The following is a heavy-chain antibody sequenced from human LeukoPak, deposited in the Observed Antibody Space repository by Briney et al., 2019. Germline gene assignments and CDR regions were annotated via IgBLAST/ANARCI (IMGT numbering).Heavy chain of an antibody. CDR2: ISRNGAGT. CDR3: ARDSSGYAEFDY. CDR1: GFTFGTYA. D-gene: IGHD3-22*01. V-gene: IGHV3-23*01. J-gene: IGHJ4*02. Sequence: GGSLRLSCAASGFTFGTYAMTWVRQAPEKGLEWVSAISRNGAGTYYADSVKGRFTISRDNYKDTLFLQMNTLRVEDTAVYYCARDSSGYAEFDYWGQGTLVTVSS.